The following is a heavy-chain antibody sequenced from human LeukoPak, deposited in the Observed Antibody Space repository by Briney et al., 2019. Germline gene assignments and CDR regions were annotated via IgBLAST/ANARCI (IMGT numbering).Heavy chain of an antibody. D-gene: IGHD3-3*01. J-gene: IGHJ4*02. V-gene: IGHV3-30*18. CDR3: AKCGIRYYDFWSGYCNYFDY. Sequence: GGSLRLSCAASGFTFSSYGMHWVRQAPGKGLEWVAVISYDGSNKYYADSVKGRFTISRDNSKNTLYLQMNSLRAEDTAVYYCAKCGIRYYDFWSGYCNYFDYRGQGTLVTVSS. CDR1: GFTFSSYG. CDR2: ISYDGSNK.